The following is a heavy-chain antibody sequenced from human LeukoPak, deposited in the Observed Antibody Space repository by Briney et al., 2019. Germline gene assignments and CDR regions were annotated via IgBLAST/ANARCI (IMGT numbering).Heavy chain of an antibody. CDR2: IYYSGST. V-gene: IGHV4-39*01. J-gene: IGHJ4*02. Sequence: SETLSLTCTVSGGSISSSSYYWGWIRQPPGKGLEWLGSIYYSGSTYYNPSLKSRVTISVDTSKNQFSLKLSSVTAADTAVYYCARRSGYSNYDFDYWGQGTLVTVSS. CDR3: ARRSGYSNYDFDY. D-gene: IGHD4-11*01. CDR1: GGSISSSSYY.